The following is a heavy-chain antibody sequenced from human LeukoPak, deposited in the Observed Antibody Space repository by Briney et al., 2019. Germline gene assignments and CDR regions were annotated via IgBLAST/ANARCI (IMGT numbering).Heavy chain of an antibody. CDR1: GDSIASSGYY. CDR3: ARHGRPGYGGYENAFDI. D-gene: IGHD5-12*01. J-gene: IGHJ3*02. Sequence: SETLSLTCTVSGDSIASSGYYWSWVRQPPGKGLEWIATIYYSGTTYYNAPLKSRVTISVDTSKNQFSLKLSSVTAADTAVYYCARHGRPGYGGYENAFDIWGQGTMVTVSS. V-gene: IGHV4-39*01. CDR2: IYYSGTT.